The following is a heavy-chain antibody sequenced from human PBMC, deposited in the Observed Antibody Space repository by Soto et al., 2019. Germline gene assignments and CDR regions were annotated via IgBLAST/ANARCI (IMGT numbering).Heavy chain of an antibody. CDR2: ISSSGSTI. CDR1: GFTFSSYE. D-gene: IGHD2-15*01. CDR3: ASTPLYCSGGSCYWFDP. J-gene: IGHJ5*02. V-gene: IGHV3-48*03. Sequence: LRLSCAASGFTFSSYEMNWVRQAPGKGLEWVSYISSSGSTIYYADSVKGRFTISRDNAKNSLYLQMNSLRAEDTAVYYCASTPLYCSGGSCYWFDPWGQGTLVTVSS.